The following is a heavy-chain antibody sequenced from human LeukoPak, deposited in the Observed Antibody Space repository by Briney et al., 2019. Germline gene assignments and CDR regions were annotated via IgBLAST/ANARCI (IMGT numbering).Heavy chain of an antibody. Sequence: GGSLRLSWAGSGFTFSGYSLNWVRQAPGKGLEWVSSITSSGSSMYYADSVKGRFAISRDNAESSVYLQMNSLRVDDTGLYYCTRDIDDVLTGDDAFDVWGQGTVVTVSS. CDR2: ITSSGSSM. D-gene: IGHD3-9*01. CDR1: GFTFSGYS. V-gene: IGHV3-21*03. J-gene: IGHJ3*01. CDR3: TRDIDDVLTGDDAFDV.